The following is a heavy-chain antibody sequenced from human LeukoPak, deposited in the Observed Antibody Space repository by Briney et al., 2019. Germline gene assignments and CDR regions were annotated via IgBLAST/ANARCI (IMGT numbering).Heavy chain of an antibody. V-gene: IGHV3-48*03. D-gene: IGHD4-17*01. CDR2: ISSSGSTI. CDR3: ARVPSYGDNIDY. CDR1: GFTFSSYE. J-gene: IGHJ4*02. Sequence: GGSLRLSCAASGFTFSSYEMSWVRQAPGKGLEWVSYISSSGSTIYYADSVKGRFTISRDNAKNTLYLQMNSLRAEDTAVYYCARVPSYGDNIDYWGQGTLVTVSS.